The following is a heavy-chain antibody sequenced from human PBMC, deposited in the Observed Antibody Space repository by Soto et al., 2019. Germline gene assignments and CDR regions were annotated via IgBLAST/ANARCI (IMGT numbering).Heavy chain of an antibody. V-gene: IGHV4-28*01. CDR2: IYYSGTT. CDR3: ARREIQGPIGY. J-gene: IGHJ4*02. Sequence: PSETLSLTCAVSGYSISSSNWWGWIRQPPGKGLEWIGYIYYSGTTYYNPSLKSRVTMSVGTSKNQFSLKLTSVTAVDTAVYYCARREIQGPIGYWGQGTLVTVA. D-gene: IGHD1-26*01. CDR1: GYSISSSNW.